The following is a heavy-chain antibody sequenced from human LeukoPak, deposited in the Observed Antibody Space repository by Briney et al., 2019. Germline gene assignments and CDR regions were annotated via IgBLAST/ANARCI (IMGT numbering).Heavy chain of an antibody. CDR3: ARDTPQHLKRYDY. Sequence: ASVKVSCKASGYNFDKFGIAWVRQAPEQGLEWMGWINTHNGNTKYAQDIQGRVTMTTDTSTSTVYMELRSLRSDDTAVYFCARDTPQHLKRYDYWGQGTQVTVSS. CDR2: INTHNGNT. V-gene: IGHV1-18*01. CDR1: GYNFDKFG. D-gene: IGHD6-13*01. J-gene: IGHJ4*02.